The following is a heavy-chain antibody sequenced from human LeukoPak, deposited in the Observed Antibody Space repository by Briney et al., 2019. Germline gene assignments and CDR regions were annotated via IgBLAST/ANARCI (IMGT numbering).Heavy chain of an antibody. D-gene: IGHD6-19*01. V-gene: IGHV3-7*01. CDR2: IKQDGSEK. CDR1: GFTFSTYR. CDR3: ALNRGSGWYFHY. J-gene: IGHJ4*02. Sequence: GGSLRLSCAASGFTFSTYRMSWVRQAPGKGLEWVANIKQDGSEKHYVDSVKGRFTISRDNAKNTLYLQMNSLRAEDTAVYYCALNRGSGWYFHYWGQGTLVTVSS.